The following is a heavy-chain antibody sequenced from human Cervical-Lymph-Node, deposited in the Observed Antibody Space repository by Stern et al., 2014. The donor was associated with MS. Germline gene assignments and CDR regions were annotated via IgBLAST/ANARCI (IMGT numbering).Heavy chain of an antibody. J-gene: IGHJ4*02. CDR2: IDWDDDK. Sequence: QVTLRESGPALVKPTQTLTLTCTFSGFSLSTSGMCVSWIRQPPGKALEWLARIDWDDDKYYSTSLKTRLTISKDTSKNQVVLTMTNMDPVDTATYYCARIKQWELLPDYWGQGTLVTVSS. D-gene: IGHD1-26*01. V-gene: IGHV2-70*15. CDR1: GFSLSTSGMC. CDR3: ARIKQWELLPDY.